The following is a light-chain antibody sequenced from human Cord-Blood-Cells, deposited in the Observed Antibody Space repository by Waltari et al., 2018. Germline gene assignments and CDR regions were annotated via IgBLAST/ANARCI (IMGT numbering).Light chain of an antibody. CDR1: SSDVGGYNY. CDR3: SSYTSSSTGV. V-gene: IGLV2-14*01. J-gene: IGLJ3*02. CDR2: DVS. Sequence: QSALTPPASVSGSPGQSITISCTGTSSDVGGYNYVSWYQQHPGKAPKLMIYDVSNLPSGVSNRFSGSKSGNTASLTISGLQAEDEADYYCSSYTSSSTGVFGGGTKLTVL.